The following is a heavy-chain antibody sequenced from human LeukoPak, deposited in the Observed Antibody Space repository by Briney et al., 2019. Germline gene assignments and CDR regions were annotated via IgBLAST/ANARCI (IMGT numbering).Heavy chain of an antibody. CDR2: ISRSGATI. V-gene: IGHV3-48*03. D-gene: IGHD2-21*02. CDR3: SRDRGGGDIYFDY. Sequence: GGSLRLSCAASGFTFSSHGMNWVRQAPGKGPEWISYISRSGATIYYADSVKGRFTISRDNAKNSLYLQMSSLRAVDTAIYYCSRDRGGGDIYFDYWGQGTLVTVSS. CDR1: GFTFSSHG. J-gene: IGHJ4*02.